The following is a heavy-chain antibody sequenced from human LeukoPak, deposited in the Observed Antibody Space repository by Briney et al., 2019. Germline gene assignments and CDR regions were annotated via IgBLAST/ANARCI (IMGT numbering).Heavy chain of an antibody. CDR1: GFTFSSYE. CDR3: ASSRAVAGRNFDY. J-gene: IGHJ4*02. D-gene: IGHD6-19*01. Sequence: GGSLRLSCAASGFTFSSYEMNWVRQAPGKGLEWVSYISSSGGTTYYADSVKGRFTISRDNAKNSLYLQMNSLRAEDTAVYYCASSRAVAGRNFDYRGQGTLVTVSS. V-gene: IGHV3-48*03. CDR2: ISSSGGTT.